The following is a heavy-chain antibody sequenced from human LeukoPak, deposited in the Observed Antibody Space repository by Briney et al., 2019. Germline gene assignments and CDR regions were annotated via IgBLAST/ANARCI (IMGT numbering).Heavy chain of an antibody. CDR1: GFTFSSYA. CDR3: ARADGSGSYYPHYFDY. V-gene: IGHV3-30-3*01. J-gene: IGHJ4*02. CDR2: ISYDGSNK. Sequence: GGSLRLSCAASGFTFSSYAMHWVRQAPGKGLEWVAVISYDGSNKYYADSVKGRFTISRDNSKNTLYLQMNSLRAEDTAVYYCARADGSGSYYPHYFDYWGQGTLVTVSS. D-gene: IGHD3-10*01.